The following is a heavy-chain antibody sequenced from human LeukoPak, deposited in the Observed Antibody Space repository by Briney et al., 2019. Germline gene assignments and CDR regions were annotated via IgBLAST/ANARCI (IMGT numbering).Heavy chain of an antibody. D-gene: IGHD3-10*01. J-gene: IGHJ4*02. CDR3: ARESGSGSYYYYFDY. V-gene: IGHV3-66*01. Sequence: PGGSLRLSCAASGFTVSSNYMSWVRQAPGKGLEWVSVIYSGGSTYYADSVKGRFTISRDNSKNTLYLQMNSLRAEDTAVYYCARESGSGSYYYYFDYWGQGTLVTVSS. CDR2: IYSGGST. CDR1: GFTVSSNY.